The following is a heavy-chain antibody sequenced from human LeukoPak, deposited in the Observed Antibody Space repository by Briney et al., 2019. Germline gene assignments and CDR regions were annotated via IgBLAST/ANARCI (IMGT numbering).Heavy chain of an antibody. J-gene: IGHJ4*02. CDR3: ARAKKKLDPGDY. D-gene: IGHD1-1*01. V-gene: IGHV3-21*01. CDR2: ISSSSSYI. CDR1: GFTLSSYS. Sequence: GGSLRLSCAASGFTLSSYSMNWVRQAPGKGLEWVSSISSSSSYIYYADSVKGRFTISRDNAKNSLYLQMNSLRAEDTAVYYCARAKKKLDPGDYWGQGTLVTVSS.